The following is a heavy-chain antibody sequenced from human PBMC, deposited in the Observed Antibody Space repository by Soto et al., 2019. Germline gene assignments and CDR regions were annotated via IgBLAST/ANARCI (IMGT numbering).Heavy chain of an antibody. D-gene: IGHD4-17*01. CDR2: IFSGGRA. V-gene: IGHV4-4*07. CDR1: GGSISNDR. J-gene: IGHJ4*02. Sequence: TSETLSLTCTVSGGSISNDRWSWVREPAGKGLEWIGRIFSGGRANYNPSLQRRVTMSVDTSKNQFSLNMTSLAAADTAVYYCTRGTFETTAPFYWGQGIRVTVS. CDR3: TRGTFETTAPFY.